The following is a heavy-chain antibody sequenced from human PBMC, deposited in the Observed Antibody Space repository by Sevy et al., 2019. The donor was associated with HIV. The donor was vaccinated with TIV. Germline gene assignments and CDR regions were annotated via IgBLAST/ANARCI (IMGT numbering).Heavy chain of an antibody. CDR2: ISYDGSNK. CDR1: GFTFSSYA. J-gene: IGHJ3*02. CDR3: ARDIVVVPAAQGGNDAFDI. Sequence: GGSLRLSCAASGFTFSSYAMHWVRQAPGKGLEWVAVISYDGSNKYYADSVKGRFTISRDNSKNTLYLQMNSLRVEDMAAYYCARDIVVVPAAQGGNDAFDIWGQGTMVTVSS. D-gene: IGHD2-2*01. V-gene: IGHV3-30-3*01.